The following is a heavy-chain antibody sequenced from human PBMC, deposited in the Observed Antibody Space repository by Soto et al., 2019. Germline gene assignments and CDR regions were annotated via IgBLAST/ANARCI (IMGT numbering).Heavy chain of an antibody. CDR2: ISAYNGNT. CDR3: ARDVATANCDSSGQIVGFDY. CDR1: GYTFTSYG. V-gene: IGHV1-18*01. Sequence: QVQLVQSGAEVKKPGASVKVSCKASGYTFTSYGISWVRQAPGQGLEWMGWISAYNGNTNYAQKRLGRVTMTTDTSXXTXYKXLRSLRSDDTAVYYCARDVATANCDSSGQIVGFDYWGQGTLVTVSS. D-gene: IGHD3-22*01. J-gene: IGHJ4*02.